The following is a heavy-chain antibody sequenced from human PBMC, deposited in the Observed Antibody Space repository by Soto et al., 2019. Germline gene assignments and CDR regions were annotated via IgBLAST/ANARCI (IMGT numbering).Heavy chain of an antibody. CDR3: ATFLRGYSHYDVGRVDYFDY. CDR1: GGTFSSYT. D-gene: IGHD5-12*01. V-gene: IGHV1-69*02. Sequence: QVQLVQSGAEVKKPGSSVKVSCKASGGTFSSYTISWVRQAPGQGLEWMGRIIPILGIANYAQKFQGRVTITADKSTSTAYMELSSLRSEDTAVYYCATFLRGYSHYDVGRVDYFDYWGQGTLVTVSS. CDR2: IIPILGIA. J-gene: IGHJ4*02.